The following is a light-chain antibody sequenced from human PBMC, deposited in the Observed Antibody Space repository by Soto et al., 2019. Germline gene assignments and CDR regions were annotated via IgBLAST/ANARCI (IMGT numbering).Light chain of an antibody. Sequence: DIQMTQSPSSLSASVGDRVNITCQASQDIDTYLVWYQQKAGKVPKVLIFDASSLITGVPSRFSGTGSGTDFTFTISGLQADDVATYYCQQYDNLPLTFGGGTKLE. CDR2: DAS. CDR1: QDIDTY. V-gene: IGKV1-33*01. J-gene: IGKJ4*01. CDR3: QQYDNLPLT.